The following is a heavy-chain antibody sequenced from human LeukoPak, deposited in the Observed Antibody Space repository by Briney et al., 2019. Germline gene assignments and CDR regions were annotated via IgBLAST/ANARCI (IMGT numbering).Heavy chain of an antibody. Sequence: SETLSLTCTVSGGSVSSTTYFWSWMRQPPGKGLEWIASINYSGSTYYNPSLKSRVTISVDTSDNQFSLKLSSVTAADTAVYYCARYVVYGSGKYYFDYWGQGALVTVSS. D-gene: IGHD3-10*01. CDR2: INYSGST. V-gene: IGHV4-39*01. CDR1: GGSVSSTTYF. CDR3: ARYVVYGSGKYYFDY. J-gene: IGHJ4*02.